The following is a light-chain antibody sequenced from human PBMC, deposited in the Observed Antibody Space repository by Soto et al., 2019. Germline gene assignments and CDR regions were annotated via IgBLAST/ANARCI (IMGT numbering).Light chain of an antibody. J-gene: IGKJ1*01. V-gene: IGKV3-20*01. CDR3: QQYGSSPPT. CDR1: QSVNNNY. Sequence: EIVLTQSPGTLSLSPGERAVLSCRASQSVNNNYLAWYQRKPGRAPRLLIYGASSRATGIRDRFIGSGSGTDFTLTITRLEAEDFAVYFCQQYGSSPPTFGQGTKVEFK. CDR2: GAS.